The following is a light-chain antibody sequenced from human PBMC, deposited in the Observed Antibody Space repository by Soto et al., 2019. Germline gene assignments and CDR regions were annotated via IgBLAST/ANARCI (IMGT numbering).Light chain of an antibody. Sequence: QSALTQPASVSGSPGQSITISCTGTTSDIGGGYNYVSWYQQHPGKAPKLIIHDVSNRPSGVSNRFSGSKSGNMASLSISGLQAEDEAAYYCSSYTSSSTLFGGGTKLTVL. CDR2: DVS. CDR3: SSYTSSSTL. J-gene: IGLJ2*01. CDR1: TSDIGGGYNY. V-gene: IGLV2-14*03.